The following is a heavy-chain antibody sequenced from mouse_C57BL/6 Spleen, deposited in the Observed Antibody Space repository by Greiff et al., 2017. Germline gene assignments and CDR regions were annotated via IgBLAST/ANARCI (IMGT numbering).Heavy chain of an antibody. CDR3: ARRGNYSKSYARDY. V-gene: IGHV1-22*01. CDR2: LNPNNGGT. Sequence: EVQLQQSGPELVKPGASVKMSCKASGYTFTDYNMHWVKQSHGKSLEWIGYLNPNNGGTSYNQKFKGKATLTVNKASSTAYMELRSLTSEDSAVDDCARRGNYSKSYARDYWGQGTSVTVSS. CDR1: GYTFTDYN. J-gene: IGHJ4*01. D-gene: IGHD2-5*01.